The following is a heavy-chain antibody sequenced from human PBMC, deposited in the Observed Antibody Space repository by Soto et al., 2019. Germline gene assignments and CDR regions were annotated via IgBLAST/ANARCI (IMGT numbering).Heavy chain of an antibody. J-gene: IGHJ5*02. CDR1: GFTFSSYA. D-gene: IGHD3-10*01. CDR2: ISYDGSNK. CDR3: AREYYYGPGSYPDNWFDP. V-gene: IGHV3-30-3*01. Sequence: QVQLVESGGGVVQPGRSLRLSCAASGFTFSSYAMHWVRQAPGKGLEWVAVISYDGSNKYYADSVKGRFTISRDNSKNTLYLQMNSLRAEDTAVYYCAREYYYGPGSYPDNWFDPWGQGTLVTVSS.